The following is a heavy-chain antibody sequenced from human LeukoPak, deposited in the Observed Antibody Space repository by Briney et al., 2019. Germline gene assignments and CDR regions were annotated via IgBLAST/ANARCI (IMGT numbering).Heavy chain of an antibody. CDR3: ARADSSGYYLVGGFDI. V-gene: IGHV3-30*02. D-gene: IGHD3-22*01. Sequence: GGSLRLSCAASGFIFSSYGMHWVRQAPDKGLEWVAFIRYDGSRKYYADSVKGRFTISRDNAKNSLFLQMDSLRADDTAVYYCARADSSGYYLVGGFDIWGQGTIVTVSS. CDR1: GFIFSSYG. J-gene: IGHJ3*02. CDR2: IRYDGSRK.